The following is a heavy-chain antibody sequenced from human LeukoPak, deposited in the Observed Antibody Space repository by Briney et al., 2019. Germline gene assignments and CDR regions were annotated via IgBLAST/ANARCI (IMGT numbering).Heavy chain of an antibody. CDR1: GFTFSSYS. J-gene: IGHJ3*02. CDR2: ISSSSSTI. V-gene: IGHV3-48*04. CDR3: AREDVYGTDAFDI. D-gene: IGHD5/OR15-5a*01. Sequence: PGGSLRLSCAASGFTFSSYSMNWVRQAPGKGLEWVSYISSSSSTIYYADSVKGRFTISRDNAKNSLYLQMNSLRAEDTAVYYCAREDVYGTDAFDIWGQGTMVTVSS.